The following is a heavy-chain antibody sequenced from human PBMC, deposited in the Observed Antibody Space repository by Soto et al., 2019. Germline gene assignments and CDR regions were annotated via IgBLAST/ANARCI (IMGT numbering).Heavy chain of an antibody. V-gene: IGHV1-18*01. CDR2: ISAHNGNT. D-gene: IGHD1-1*01. J-gene: IGHJ4*02. Sequence: QVHLVQSGAEVKKPGASVKVSCKGSGYTFTSYGITWVRQAPGQGLEWMGWISAHNGNTDYAPKLQGRVTVTRDTSTSTAYMELRGLRTDETAVYYCARGRYGDYWGQGALVPVSS. CDR3: ARGRYGDY. CDR1: GYTFTSYG.